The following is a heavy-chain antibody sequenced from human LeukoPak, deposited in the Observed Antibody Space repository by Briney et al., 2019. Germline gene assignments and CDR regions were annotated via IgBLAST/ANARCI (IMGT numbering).Heavy chain of an antibody. CDR1: GYSFPSYC. D-gene: IGHD1-14*01. J-gene: IGHJ4*02. Sequence: GVSLSISCKGSGYSFPSYCISWVRQIPGKGREWMGRIDPSDSYTNCSPSFQGHVTISADKSISTAYLQWSSLKASDTAVYYCVRHNTGADYWGQGRLVSVSS. CDR3: VRHNTGADY. V-gene: IGHV5-10-1*01. CDR2: IDPSDSYT.